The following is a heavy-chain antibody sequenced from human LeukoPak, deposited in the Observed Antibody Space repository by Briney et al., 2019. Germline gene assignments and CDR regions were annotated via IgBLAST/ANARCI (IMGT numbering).Heavy chain of an antibody. J-gene: IGHJ6*03. V-gene: IGHV3-11*04. CDR3: ARDPVGTTSSYYMDV. CDR2: ISSSGSTI. CDR1: GFTFSDYY. Sequence: GGSLRLSCAASGFTFSDYYMSWIRQAPGKGLEWVSYISSSGSTIYYADSVKGRFTISRDNAKNSLYLQMNSLRAEDTAVYYCARDPVGTTSSYYMDVWGKGTTVTVSS. D-gene: IGHD2-2*01.